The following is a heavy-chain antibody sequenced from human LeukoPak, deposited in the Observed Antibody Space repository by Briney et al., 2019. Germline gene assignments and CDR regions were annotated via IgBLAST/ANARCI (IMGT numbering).Heavy chain of an antibody. V-gene: IGHV3-23*01. CDR2: ISGSGGST. D-gene: IGHD3-3*01. Sequence: GGSLRLSCAASGFTFSSYAMSWVRQAPGKGLEWVSAISGSGGSTYYADSVKGRFTISRDNSKNTLYLQMNSLRAEDTAVYYCAKIDYDFWSGYSTSRYYYMDVWGKGTTVTVSS. J-gene: IGHJ6*03. CDR1: GFTFSSYA. CDR3: AKIDYDFWSGYSTSRYYYMDV.